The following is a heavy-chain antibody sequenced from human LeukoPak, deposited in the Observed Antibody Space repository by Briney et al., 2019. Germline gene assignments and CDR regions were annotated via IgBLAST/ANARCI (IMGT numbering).Heavy chain of an antibody. CDR2: IYYSGST. V-gene: IGHV4-31*03. D-gene: IGHD3-10*01. CDR1: GGSINNGGYY. CDR3: ARFGYGSGSYYNWFDP. J-gene: IGHJ5*02. Sequence: SETLSLTCTVSGGSINNGGYYWSWIRQHPGKGLEWIGYIYYSGSTYYNPSLKSRVTISVDTSKSRFSLKLSSVTAADTAVYYCARFGYGSGSYYNWFDPWGQGTLVTVSS.